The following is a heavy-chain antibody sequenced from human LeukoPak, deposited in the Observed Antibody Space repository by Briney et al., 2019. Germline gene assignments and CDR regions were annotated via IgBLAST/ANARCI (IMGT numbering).Heavy chain of an antibody. V-gene: IGHV3-74*03. Sequence: GGSLRLSCAASGITFSSQWIHWVRQAPGKGLVWVSRINRDGSITKYADSVKGRFTISRDNAKNTLYLQMNSLRVEDTAVYYCASDFDWSTGIWGQGTMVTVSS. J-gene: IGHJ3*02. CDR3: ASDFDWSTGI. CDR1: GITFSSQW. CDR2: INRDGSIT. D-gene: IGHD3-9*01.